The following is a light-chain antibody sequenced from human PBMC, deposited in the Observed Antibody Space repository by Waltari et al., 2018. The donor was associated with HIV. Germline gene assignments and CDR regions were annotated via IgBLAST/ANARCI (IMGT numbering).Light chain of an antibody. Sequence: DIQMTQSPSSLSASVGDRVTITCRASQSISNYLNWYQQKPGKAPKLLISAASSLRSGVPSRFSGSGSGTAFALTISSLQPEDFAAYYCQQTYSTPQTFGGGTKVEIK. CDR2: AAS. V-gene: IGKV1-39*01. CDR1: QSISNY. CDR3: QQTYSTPQT. J-gene: IGKJ4*01.